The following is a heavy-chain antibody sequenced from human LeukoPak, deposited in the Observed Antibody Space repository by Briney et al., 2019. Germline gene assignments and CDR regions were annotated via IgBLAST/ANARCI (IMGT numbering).Heavy chain of an antibody. CDR3: ATNFGAYYYDTSGYYDL. CDR1: GSTFHDYA. D-gene: IGHD3-22*01. V-gene: IGHV3-43*02. J-gene: IGHJ5*02. Sequence: GGSLRLSCAASGSTFHDYAMHWVRQPPGKGLEWVSLISRDGNSTYYAGSVKGRFTISRDNSKNSLYLQMNSLRTEDTAFYYCATNFGAYYYDTSGYYDLWGQGTLVTVSS. CDR2: ISRDGNST.